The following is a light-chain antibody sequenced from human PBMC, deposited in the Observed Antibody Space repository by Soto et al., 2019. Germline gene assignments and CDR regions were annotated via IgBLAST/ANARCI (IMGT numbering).Light chain of an antibody. Sequence: QSVLTQPPSASGTPGQRVTISCSGSSSNIGSNTVTWYQQLPGTAPKLLIYTNSQRPSGVPDRFSGSTSGTSASLAISGLQSEDEADYYCATWDDSLNGVVFGGGTKLTVL. CDR2: TNS. V-gene: IGLV1-44*01. J-gene: IGLJ2*01. CDR1: SSNIGSNT. CDR3: ATWDDSLNGVV.